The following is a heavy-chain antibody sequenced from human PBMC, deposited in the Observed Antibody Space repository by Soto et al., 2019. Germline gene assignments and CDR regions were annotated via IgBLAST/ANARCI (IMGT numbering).Heavy chain of an antibody. Sequence: KTSETLSLTCTVSGASISSYYWSWIRQPPGKGLEWIGYVYYSGTTYSHPSLNSRVSISVDTSENQFSLRLTSVTAADTAVYYCVTVNLVGAAYYFDYWGPGTLVTVSS. D-gene: IGHD1-26*01. J-gene: IGHJ4*02. V-gene: IGHV4-59*06. CDR2: VYYSGTT. CDR1: GASISSYY. CDR3: VTVNLVGAAYYFDY.